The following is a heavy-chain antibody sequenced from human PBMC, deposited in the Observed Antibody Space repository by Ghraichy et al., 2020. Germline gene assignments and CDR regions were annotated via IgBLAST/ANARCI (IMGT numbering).Heavy chain of an antibody. J-gene: IGHJ4*02. D-gene: IGHD3-22*01. CDR3: ARDGYYDSSGYYVD. CDR1: GGSFSGYY. V-gene: IGHV4-34*01. Sequence: SETLSLTCAVYGGSFSGYYWSWIRQPPGKGLEWIGEINHSGSTNYNPSLKSRVTISVDTSKNQFSLKLSSVTAADTAVYYCARDGYYDSSGYYVDWGQGTLVTVSS. CDR2: INHSGST.